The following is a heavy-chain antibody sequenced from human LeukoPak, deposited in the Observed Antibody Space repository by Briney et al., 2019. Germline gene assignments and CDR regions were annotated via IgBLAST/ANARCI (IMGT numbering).Heavy chain of an antibody. CDR2: ISSSGSTI. Sequence: GGSLRLSCAASGFTFSDYYMSWIRQAPGKGLEWVSYISSSGSTIYYADSVKGRFTISRDNAKNSLYLQMNSLRAEDTAVYYCAKDGGGAFGITMIVVVITTWNDAFDIWGQGTMVTVSS. D-gene: IGHD3-22*01. V-gene: IGHV3-11*01. CDR1: GFTFSDYY. J-gene: IGHJ3*02. CDR3: AKDGGGAFGITMIVVVITTWNDAFDI.